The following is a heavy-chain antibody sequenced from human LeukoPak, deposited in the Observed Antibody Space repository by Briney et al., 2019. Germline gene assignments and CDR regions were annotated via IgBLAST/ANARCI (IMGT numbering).Heavy chain of an antibody. CDR1: GFTFSNYG. CDR3: ARDDALGDNALDI. Sequence: PGRTLRLSCETSGFTFSNYGMHWVRQTPGKGLEWVAAIWHDGSNIFYADSVKGRFTISRDNSKNTLFLQMNSLRAEDTAVYYCARDDALGDNALDIWGQGTMVTVSS. D-gene: IGHD3-16*01. V-gene: IGHV3-33*01. J-gene: IGHJ3*02. CDR2: IWHDGSNI.